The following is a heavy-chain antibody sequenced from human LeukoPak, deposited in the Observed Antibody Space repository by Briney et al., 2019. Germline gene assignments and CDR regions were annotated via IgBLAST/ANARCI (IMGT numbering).Heavy chain of an antibody. Sequence: GGSLRLFCAASGLTFNSYAMTWVRQAPGTGLEWVSAISGSGGTTYYADSVKGRFTISRDNSKNTLYLQMNSLRVEDTAVYYCAKGPCIAAAGCYFDYWGQGTLVTVSS. CDR3: AKGPCIAAAGCYFDY. D-gene: IGHD6-13*01. V-gene: IGHV3-23*01. CDR2: ISGSGGTT. CDR1: GLTFNSYA. J-gene: IGHJ4*02.